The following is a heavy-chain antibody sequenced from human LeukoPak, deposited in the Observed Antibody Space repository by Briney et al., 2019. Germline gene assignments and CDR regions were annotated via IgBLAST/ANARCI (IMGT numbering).Heavy chain of an antibody. CDR2: IYSGGST. V-gene: IGHV3-66*01. J-gene: IGHJ4*02. Sequence: PGGSLRLSCAASGFTVSNNYMSWVRQAPGKGLEWVSLIYSGGSTYYADSVRGRFTISRDSSKNTLYLQLNSLRAEDTAVYYCAMGSYSEGFAYWGQGTLVTVSS. D-gene: IGHD3-10*01. CDR1: GFTVSNNY. CDR3: AMGSYSEGFAY.